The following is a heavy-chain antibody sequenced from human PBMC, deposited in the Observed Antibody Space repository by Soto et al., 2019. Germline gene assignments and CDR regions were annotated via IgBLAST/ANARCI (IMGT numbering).Heavy chain of an antibody. V-gene: IGHV4-39*01. Sequence: QLQLQESGPGLVKPSETLSLTCNVSGVSISDTSYYWGWIRQPPGKGLEWIGTSYFNGNTFYNPSLKGRLTISVDTAKNQFSLRLTSVTAADTAVYYCARQGSYWGQGTLVAVSS. CDR3: ARQGSY. CDR2: SYFNGNT. CDR1: GVSISDTSYY. J-gene: IGHJ4*02.